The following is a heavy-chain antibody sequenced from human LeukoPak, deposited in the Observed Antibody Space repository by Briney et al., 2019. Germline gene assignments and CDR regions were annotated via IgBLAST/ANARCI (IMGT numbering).Heavy chain of an antibody. J-gene: IGHJ4*02. CDR3: ARSKPRYSGPKNFDY. CDR2: INHSGST. CDR1: GGSFSGYY. D-gene: IGHD5-12*01. Sequence: SETLSLTCAVYGGSFSGYYWSWIRQPPGKGLEWIGEINHSGSTNYNPSLKSRVTMSVDTSKNQFSLKLSSVTAADTAVYYCARSKPRYSGPKNFDYWGQGTLVTVSS. V-gene: IGHV4-34*01.